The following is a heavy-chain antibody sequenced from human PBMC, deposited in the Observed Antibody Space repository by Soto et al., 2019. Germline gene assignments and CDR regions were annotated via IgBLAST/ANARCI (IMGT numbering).Heavy chain of an antibody. D-gene: IGHD3-10*01. J-gene: IGHJ4*02. CDR2: INSDGSST. CDR1: GFTFSSYW. V-gene: IGHV3-74*01. Sequence: GGSLRLSCAASGFTFSSYWMHWVRQAPGKGLVWVSRINSDGSSTSYADSVKGRFTISRDNAKNTLYLQMNSLRAEDTAVYYCASAYYYGSGSYYFDYWGQGTLVTVSS. CDR3: ASAYYYGSGSYYFDY.